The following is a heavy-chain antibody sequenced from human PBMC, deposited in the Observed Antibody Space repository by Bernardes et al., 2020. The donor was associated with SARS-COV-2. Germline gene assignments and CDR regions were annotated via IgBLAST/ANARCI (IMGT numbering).Heavy chain of an antibody. CDR3: ARERAVPGGDTILVVLGLSDYYYGMDV. D-gene: IGHD3-22*01. CDR1: GYTFTSYY. Sequence: ASVKVSCMASGYTFTSYYMHWVRQAPGQGLEWMGIINPSGGSTSYAQKFQGRVTMTRDTSTSTVYMELSSLRSEDTAVYYCARERAVPGGDTILVVLGLSDYYYGMDVWGQGTTVTVSS. J-gene: IGHJ6*02. V-gene: IGHV1-46*01. CDR2: INPSGGST.